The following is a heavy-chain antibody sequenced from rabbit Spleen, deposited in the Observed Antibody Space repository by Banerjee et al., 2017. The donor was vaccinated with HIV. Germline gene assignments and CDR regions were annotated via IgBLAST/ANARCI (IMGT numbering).Heavy chain of an antibody. CDR3: ARGYDGYSYAINL. J-gene: IGHJ4*01. CDR2: IYGGDSDST. Sequence: QSLEESGGDLVKPGASLTLTCAASGFSFSSSYYMCWVRQAPGKGLEWVACIYGGDSDSTAYASWAKGRFTISKTSSTTVTLQMTSLTAADTTTYFCARGYDGYSYAINLWGQGTLVTVS. D-gene: IGHD6-1*01. CDR1: GFSFSSSYY. V-gene: IGHV1S40*01.